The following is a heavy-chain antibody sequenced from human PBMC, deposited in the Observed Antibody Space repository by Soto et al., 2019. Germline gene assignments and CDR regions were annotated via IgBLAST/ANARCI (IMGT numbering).Heavy chain of an antibody. CDR1: GYTFTSYG. CDR3: AKDRPRRTSGYFFDY. CDR2: ISAYNGNT. Sequence: SVTVSCKASGYTFTSYGISWVRQAPGQGLEWMGWISAYNGNTNYAQKLQGRVTMTTDTSTSTAYMELRSLRSDDTALYYCAKDRPRRTSGYFFDYWGQGTPVTVSS. D-gene: IGHD1-1*01. J-gene: IGHJ4*02. V-gene: IGHV1-18*01.